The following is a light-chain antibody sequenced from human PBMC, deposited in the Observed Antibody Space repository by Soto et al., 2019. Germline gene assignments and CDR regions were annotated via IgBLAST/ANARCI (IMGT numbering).Light chain of an antibody. V-gene: IGKV1-9*01. J-gene: IGKJ4*01. Sequence: DIQLTQSPSFLSASVGDRVTITCRASQGISSYLAWYQQKPGKAPKLLIYAASTLQSGVPSRFSGSGSGTEVTLTISSLQREDFATYYCQQLNSYPLTFGVGTKVEMK. CDR2: AAS. CDR3: QQLNSYPLT. CDR1: QGISSY.